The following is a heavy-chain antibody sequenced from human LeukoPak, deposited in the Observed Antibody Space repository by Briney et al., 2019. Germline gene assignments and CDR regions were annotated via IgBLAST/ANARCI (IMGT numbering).Heavy chain of an antibody. Sequence: ASVKVSCKTSGYTFTSYDINWVRQATGQGLEWMGWMNPNSGNTGYAQKFQGRVTMTRNTSISTAYMELSSLRSVDTAVYYCARVVYYYDSSGYSLYYWGQGTLVTVSS. J-gene: IGHJ4*02. CDR3: ARVVYYYDSSGYSLYY. D-gene: IGHD3-22*01. CDR1: GYTFTSYD. V-gene: IGHV1-8*01. CDR2: MNPNSGNT.